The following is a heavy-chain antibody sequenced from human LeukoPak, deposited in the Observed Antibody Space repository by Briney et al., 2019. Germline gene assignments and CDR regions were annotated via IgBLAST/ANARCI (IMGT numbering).Heavy chain of an antibody. J-gene: IGHJ4*02. CDR2: ISSSSSYI. CDR1: GFTFSSYS. D-gene: IGHD2-15*01. CDR3: ARRYCSGGSCFLWPDQ. V-gene: IGHV3-21*01. Sequence: GGSLRLSCAASGFTFSSYSMNWVRQAPGKGLEWVSSISSSSSYIYYADSVKGRFTISRDNAKNSLYLQMNSLRAEDTAMYYCARRYCSGGSCFLWPDQWGQGTLVTVSS.